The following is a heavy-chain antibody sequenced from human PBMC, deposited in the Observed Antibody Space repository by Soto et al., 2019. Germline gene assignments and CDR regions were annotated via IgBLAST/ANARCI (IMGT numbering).Heavy chain of an antibody. D-gene: IGHD3-10*01. Sequence: QVQLVQSGADVKKPGSSVKVSCKASGVTFSSYTINWVRQAPGQGFEWMGRFMPIAGTANYAQKFQGRVTITADKSTNTAYMELSSLRFEDTAVYYCAANLEGSGSYFHSYHGMDVWGQGTTVTVYS. V-gene: IGHV1-69*08. CDR2: FMPIAGTA. CDR3: AANLEGSGSYFHSYHGMDV. CDR1: GVTFSSYT. J-gene: IGHJ6*02.